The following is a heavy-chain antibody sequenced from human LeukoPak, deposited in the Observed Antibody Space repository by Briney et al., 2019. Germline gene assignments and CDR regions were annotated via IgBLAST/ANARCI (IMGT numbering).Heavy chain of an antibody. CDR1: GGTFSSYA. CDR2: IIPIFGTA. J-gene: IGHJ4*02. Sequence: SVKVSCKASGGTFSSYAISWVRQAPGQGLEWMGGIIPIFGTANYAQKFQGRVTITADESTSTAYIELSSLRSEDTAVYYCARDLGGMTTVTTEYGYWGQGTLVTVSS. CDR3: ARDLGGMTTVTTEYGY. D-gene: IGHD4-11*01. V-gene: IGHV1-69*01.